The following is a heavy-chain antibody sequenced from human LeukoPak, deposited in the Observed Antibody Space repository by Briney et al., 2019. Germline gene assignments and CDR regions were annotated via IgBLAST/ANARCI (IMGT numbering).Heavy chain of an antibody. CDR2: IIPILGIA. J-gene: IGHJ4*02. D-gene: IGHD1-26*01. CDR3: AMDRTDPKSGSYRESDY. CDR1: GGTFSSYA. V-gene: IGHV1-69*04. Sequence: GASVKVSCKASGGTFSSYAISWVRQAPGQGLEWMGRIIPILGIANYAQKFQGRATITADKSTSTAYMELSSLRSEDTAVYYCAMDRTDPKSGSYRESDYWGQGTLVTVSS.